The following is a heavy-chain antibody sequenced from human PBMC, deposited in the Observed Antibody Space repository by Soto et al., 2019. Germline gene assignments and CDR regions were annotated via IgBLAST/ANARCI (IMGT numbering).Heavy chain of an antibody. CDR3: AGADSGNYYHGFQM. J-gene: IGHJ3*02. D-gene: IGHD1-26*01. V-gene: IGHV4-61*01. Sequence: SETLSRTCTIAGASVRSRFYYYNWIRQPPGKGLEWIGYIYNSVTTNYNSSLESRVTISVDTSKNMFSLRLSSVTAVDTAVYYCAGADSGNYYHGFQMWGQGKMVTVS. CDR2: IYNSVTT. CDR1: GASVRSRFYY.